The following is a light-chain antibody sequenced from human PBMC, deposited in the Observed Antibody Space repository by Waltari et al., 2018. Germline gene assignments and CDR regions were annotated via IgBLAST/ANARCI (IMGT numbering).Light chain of an antibody. CDR1: QSFSNW. V-gene: IGKV1-5*03. Sequence: DIQITQSPSTLSASVGDRFTITCRASQSFSNWLDWYQQKPGKAPKLLIYKASTLESGVPSRFSGSGSGTEFTLTISSLQPEDFATYYCQQYNSYSLLTFGGGTKVEIK. J-gene: IGKJ4*01. CDR3: QQYNSYSLLT. CDR2: KAS.